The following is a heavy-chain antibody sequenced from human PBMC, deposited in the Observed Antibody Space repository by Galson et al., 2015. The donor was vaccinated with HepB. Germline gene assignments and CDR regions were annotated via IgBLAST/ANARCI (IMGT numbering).Heavy chain of an antibody. CDR2: INTNSGKP. CDR3: AREADSGVGYGIGHVYYFDN. Sequence: SVKVSCKASGYIFNRYGMSWVRQAPGEGLEWMGWINTNSGKPTYAQGFTGRFVFSLDTSVNTASMGINNLKPEDTAVYYRAREADSGVGYGIGHVYYFDNWGQGTLVTVSS. CDR1: GYIFNRYG. D-gene: IGHD2-8*01. V-gene: IGHV7-4-1*02. J-gene: IGHJ4*02.